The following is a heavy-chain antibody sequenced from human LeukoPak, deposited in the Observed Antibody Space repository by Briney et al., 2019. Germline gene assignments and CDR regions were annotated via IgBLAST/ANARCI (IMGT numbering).Heavy chain of an antibody. CDR1: GFTFSSYS. CDR2: ISSSSSYI. V-gene: IGHV3-21*01. CDR3: ARVKLSEWIQLWLLDY. J-gene: IGHJ4*02. Sequence: GGSLRLSCAASGFTFSSYSMNWVRQAPGKGLEWVSSISSSSSYIYYADSVKGRFTISRDYAKNSLYLQMNSLRAEDTAVYYCARVKLSEWIQLWLLDYWGQGTLVTVSS. D-gene: IGHD5-18*01.